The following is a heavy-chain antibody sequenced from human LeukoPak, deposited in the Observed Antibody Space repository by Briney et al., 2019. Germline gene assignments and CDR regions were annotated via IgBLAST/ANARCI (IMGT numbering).Heavy chain of an antibody. Sequence: PSETLSLTCTVSGGSISSGDYYWSWIRQPPGKGLEWIGKINHSGSTNYNPSLKSRVTISVDTSKNQFSLKLSSVTAADAAVYYCASASFNTVTSAWYGIDVWGQGTTVTVSS. J-gene: IGHJ6*02. D-gene: IGHD4-17*01. CDR1: GGSISSGDYY. V-gene: IGHV4-39*07. CDR3: ASASFNTVTSAWYGIDV. CDR2: INHSGST.